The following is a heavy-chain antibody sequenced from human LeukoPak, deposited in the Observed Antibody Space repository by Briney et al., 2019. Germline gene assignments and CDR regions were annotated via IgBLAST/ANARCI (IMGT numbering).Heavy chain of an antibody. J-gene: IGHJ4*02. CDR2: IHYSGST. Sequence: SETLSLTCTVSGGSVSSYYWNWIRQPPGRGLEWTGYIHYSGSTNYNPSLKSRVTISVDTSKNQFSLKLNSVTAADTAVYYCARWGSGSYFLDYWGQGTLVTVSS. D-gene: IGHD1-26*01. CDR1: GGSVSSYY. CDR3: ARWGSGSYFLDY. V-gene: IGHV4-59*02.